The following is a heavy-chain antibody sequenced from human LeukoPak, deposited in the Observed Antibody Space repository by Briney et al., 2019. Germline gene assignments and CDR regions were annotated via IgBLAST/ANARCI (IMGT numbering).Heavy chain of an antibody. CDR3: ARAMIVVIITTPGYFDL. V-gene: IGHV4-34*01. CDR1: GGSSSGYY. CDR2: INHSGGT. J-gene: IGHJ2*01. D-gene: IGHD3-22*01. Sequence: PPETLSLTCAVYGGSSSGYYWSWIRHTPGKGLEWIGEINHSGGTQHNTRLKSRVTISIDTSKNQFSLKLSSVTAADTAVYYCARAMIVVIITTPGYFDLWGRGTLVTVSS.